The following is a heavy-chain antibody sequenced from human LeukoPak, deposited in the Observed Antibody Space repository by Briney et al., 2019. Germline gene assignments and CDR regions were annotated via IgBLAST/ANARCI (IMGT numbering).Heavy chain of an antibody. J-gene: IGHJ4*02. V-gene: IGHV4-59*01. CDR3: AAAGSGYYDY. CDR2: IYYSGRT. D-gene: IGHD6-13*01. Sequence: SETLSLTCTVSGGSISSYYWSWIRQPPGKGPEWIGYIYYSGRTNYNPSLKSRVTISVDTSKNQFSLKLSSVTAADTAVYYCAAAGSGYYDYWGQGTLVSVSS. CDR1: GGSISSYY.